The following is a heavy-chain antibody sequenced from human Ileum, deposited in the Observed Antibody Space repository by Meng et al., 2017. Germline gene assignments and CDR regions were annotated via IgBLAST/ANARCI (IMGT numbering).Heavy chain of an antibody. J-gene: IGHJ4*02. CDR1: VFTFSSYG. CDR2: LSGNSNT. Sequence: EVQLLESGGGFVQPGGSLRLSCTASVFTFSSYGLSWVRLDPGKGLEWVSGLSGNSNTYYAESVMGRFAISRDNSKNTLYLQMNSLKAEDTAVYYCARGIGTHGRYYSDYWGQGTLVTVSS. V-gene: IGHV3-23*03. D-gene: IGHD3-9*01. CDR3: ARGIGTHGRYYSDY.